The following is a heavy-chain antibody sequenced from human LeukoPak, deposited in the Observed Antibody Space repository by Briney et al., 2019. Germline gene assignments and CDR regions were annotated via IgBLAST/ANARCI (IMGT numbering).Heavy chain of an antibody. J-gene: IGHJ3*02. Sequence: SETPSLTCTVSGGSISSYYWSWIRQPPGKGLEWIGYIYYSGSTNYNPSLKSRVTISVDTSKNQFSLKLSSVTAADTAVYYCAREGMATTQNDAFDIWGQGTMVTVSS. CDR3: AREGMATTQNDAFDI. D-gene: IGHD5-24*01. V-gene: IGHV4-59*01. CDR2: IYYSGST. CDR1: GGSISSYY.